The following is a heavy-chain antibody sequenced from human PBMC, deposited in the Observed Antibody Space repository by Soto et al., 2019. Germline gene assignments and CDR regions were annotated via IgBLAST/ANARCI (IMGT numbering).Heavy chain of an antibody. V-gene: IGHV4-39*07. D-gene: IGHD3-10*01. J-gene: IGHJ3*02. CDR3: ARARGSRNRNAFNI. CDR2: IHFSEST. CDR1: GGSISTSNYY. Sequence: NPSESLSLTCIVSGGSISTSNYYWAWILQPPGKAWEGIGSIHFSESTYYNPSLWRRVTRSGDTSQNQISLSLGSVTAADTAVYYCARARGSRNRNAFNIWGNGTMVTVSS.